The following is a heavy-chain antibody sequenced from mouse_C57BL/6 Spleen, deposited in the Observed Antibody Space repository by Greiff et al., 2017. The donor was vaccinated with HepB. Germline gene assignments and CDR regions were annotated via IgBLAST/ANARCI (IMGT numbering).Heavy chain of an antibody. Sequence: EVHLVESGGGLVQSGRSLRLSCATSGFTFSDFYMEWVRQAPGKGLEWIAASRNKANDYTTEYSASVKGRFIVSRDTSQSILYLQMNALRAEDTAIYYCARDDWDGYFDVGGTGTTVTVSS. V-gene: IGHV7-1*01. J-gene: IGHJ1*03. CDR1: GFTFSDFY. CDR3: ARDDWDGYFDV. D-gene: IGHD4-1*01. CDR2: SRNKANDYTT.